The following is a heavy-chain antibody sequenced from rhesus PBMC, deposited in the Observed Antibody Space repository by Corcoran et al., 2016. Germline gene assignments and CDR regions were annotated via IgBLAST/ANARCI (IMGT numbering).Heavy chain of an antibody. V-gene: IGHV4-93*02. CDR1: GGSISTYYW. CDR3: ASTDCRNSDCSSGDY. CDR2: IYGSGGTT. Sequence: QVQLQESGRAVVKPSETRSRTCAVSGGSISTYYWWSWIRQSPGRGREWIGGIYGSGGTTEYNPFLKRRVSISMDTSKNQLSLKVTSVTAADTAVYYCASTDCRNSDCSSGDYWGQGVLVTVSS. J-gene: IGHJ4*01. D-gene: IGHD2-15*01.